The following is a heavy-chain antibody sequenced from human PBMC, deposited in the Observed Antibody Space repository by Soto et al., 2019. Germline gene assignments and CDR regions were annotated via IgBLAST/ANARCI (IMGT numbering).Heavy chain of an antibody. CDR3: SSPHRTSSTWSYY. Sequence: GGSLRLSCAASGFTFNDHFMDWVRQAPGKGLEWLGRSKNKLTSYTAASVEGRFTVSRGDSGTLGYLQMTGLKSEDTAVYFCSSPHRTSSTWSYYWGRGTLVTVS. CDR2: SKNKLTSYT. J-gene: IGHJ4*02. D-gene: IGHD6-13*01. V-gene: IGHV3-72*01. CDR1: GFTFNDHF.